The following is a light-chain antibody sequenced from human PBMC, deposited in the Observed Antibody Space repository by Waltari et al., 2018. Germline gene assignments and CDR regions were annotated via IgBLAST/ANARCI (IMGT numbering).Light chain of an antibody. CDR1: SPRRYY. CDR3: HSRETCSTRL. J-gene: IGLJ2*01. V-gene: IGLV3-19*01. Sequence: SSDLTQDPSLSVALGQPVRITCQGDSPRRYYASWYQQRPGQAPILVLDVPDNRPPGLPDRSAGSTSGNTASLTITGDEEEDEADYYCHSRETCSTRLFGGGTRLTV. CDR2: VPD.